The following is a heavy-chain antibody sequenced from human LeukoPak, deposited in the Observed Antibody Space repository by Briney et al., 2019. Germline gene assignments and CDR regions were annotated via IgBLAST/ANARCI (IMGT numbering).Heavy chain of an antibody. V-gene: IGHV1-2*02. Sequence: ASVKVSCKASGDSLTGYNIHWVRQAPGQGLEWMGWIYPNSGGTNFAQKFQGRLTMTTGTSISTAYMELSRLTSDDTAVYYCARVEHYFDFRGNYQRPFEYWGQGTLVTVSS. CDR2: IYPNSGGT. D-gene: IGHD3/OR15-3a*01. CDR3: ARVEHYFDFRGNYQRPFEY. CDR1: GDSLTGYN. J-gene: IGHJ4*02.